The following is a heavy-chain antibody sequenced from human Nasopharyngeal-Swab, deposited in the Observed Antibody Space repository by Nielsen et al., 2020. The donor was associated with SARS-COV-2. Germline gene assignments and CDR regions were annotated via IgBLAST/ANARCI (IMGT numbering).Heavy chain of an antibody. V-gene: IGHV1-46*01. J-gene: IGHJ5*02. CDR2: ITPSGGAT. CDR3: ASEPGGMAAPGKHFDP. D-gene: IGHD6-13*01. Sequence: ASVKVSCRASGFTFGHYFMHWVRQAPGQGLEWMGVITPSGGATNYARKFRGRDTMTRDPSTSTVYLDLSSLKSEDTAVYFCASEPGGMAAPGKHFDPWGQGTLVTVSS. CDR1: GFTFGHYF.